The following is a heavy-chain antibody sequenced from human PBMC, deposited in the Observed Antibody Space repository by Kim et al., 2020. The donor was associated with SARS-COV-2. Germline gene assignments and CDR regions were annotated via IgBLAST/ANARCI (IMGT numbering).Heavy chain of an antibody. CDR1: GGSFSGYY. Sequence: SETLSLTCAVYGGSFSGYYWSWIRQPPGKGLEWIGEINHSGSTNYNPSLKSRVTISVDTSKNQFSLKLSSVTAADTAVYYCARWGGSGSYVGYGMDVWGQGTTVTVSS. CDR2: INHSGST. D-gene: IGHD3-10*01. J-gene: IGHJ6*02. CDR3: ARWGGSGSYVGYGMDV. V-gene: IGHV4-34*01.